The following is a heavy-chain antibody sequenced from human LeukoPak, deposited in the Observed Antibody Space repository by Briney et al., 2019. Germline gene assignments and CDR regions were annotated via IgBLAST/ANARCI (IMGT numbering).Heavy chain of an antibody. D-gene: IGHD5-12*01. CDR1: GFTFSSYS. CDR2: ISGSDGST. V-gene: IGHV3-23*01. CDR3: AKDQWLRTIGVFDY. J-gene: IGHJ4*02. Sequence: PGGSLRLSCAASGFTFSSYSMNWIRQAPGKGLEWVSAISGSDGSTYYADSVKGRFTISRDNSKNTLYLQMNSLRAEDTAVYYCAKDQWLRTIGVFDYWGQGTLVTVSS.